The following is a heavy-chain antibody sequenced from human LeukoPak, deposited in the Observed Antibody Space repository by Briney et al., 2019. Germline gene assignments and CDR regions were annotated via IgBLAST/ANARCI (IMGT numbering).Heavy chain of an antibody. D-gene: IGHD3-10*01. J-gene: IGHJ4*02. V-gene: IGHV3-7*03. CDR1: GFTFSSYW. CDR3: AREEFGEGEHIDY. CDR2: IKQDGSEK. Sequence: GGSLRLSCAASGFTFSSYWMSWVRQAPGKGLEWVANIKQDGSEKYYVDSVKGRFTISRDNAKNSLYLQMISLRAEDTAVYYCAREEFGEGEHIDYWGQGTLVTVSS.